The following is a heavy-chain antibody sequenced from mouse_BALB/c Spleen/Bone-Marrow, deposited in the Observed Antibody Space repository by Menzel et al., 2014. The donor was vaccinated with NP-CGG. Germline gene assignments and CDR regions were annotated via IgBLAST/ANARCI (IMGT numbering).Heavy chain of an antibody. V-gene: IGHV1S127*01. D-gene: IGHD2-1*01. CDR2: IDPSDSET. J-gene: IGHJ3*01. CDR1: GYSFTSYW. Sequence: QVQLQQSGPQLVRPGASVKISCKASGYSFTSYWMHWVKQRPGQGLEWIGMIDPSDSETRLNQKFKDKATLTVDKSSSPAYMQLSSPTSEDSAFYYCASPSDGNPFAYWGQGTLVTVSA. CDR3: ASPSDGNPFAY.